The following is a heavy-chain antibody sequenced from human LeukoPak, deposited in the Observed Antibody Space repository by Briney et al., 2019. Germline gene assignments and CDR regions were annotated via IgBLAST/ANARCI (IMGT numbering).Heavy chain of an antibody. V-gene: IGHV3-20*04. Sequence: PGGSLRLSCAAAGFTFDDYGMIWIRQAPGKGLEWLSRINWNGGDTRYPDSVKGRFTISRDNAKNSLYLQMNSLRGEDTAFYYCARGGIWYPDYWGQGNLVTVSS. D-gene: IGHD2/OR15-2a*01. J-gene: IGHJ4*02. CDR3: ARGGIWYPDY. CDR2: INWNGGDT. CDR1: GFTFDDYG.